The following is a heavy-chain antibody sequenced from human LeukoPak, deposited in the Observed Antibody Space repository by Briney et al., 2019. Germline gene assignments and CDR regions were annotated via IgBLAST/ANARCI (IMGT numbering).Heavy chain of an antibody. D-gene: IGHD6-6*01. CDR1: GFTFSSYA. J-gene: IGHJ5*02. Sequence: GGPLRLSCAASGFTFSSYAMSWVRQAPGKGLEWVSAISGSGGSTYYADSVKGRFTISRDNSKNTLYLQMNSLRAEDTAVYYCAKDSAAIAARLGWFDPWGQGTLVTVSS. CDR2: ISGSGGST. CDR3: AKDSAAIAARLGWFDP. V-gene: IGHV3-23*01.